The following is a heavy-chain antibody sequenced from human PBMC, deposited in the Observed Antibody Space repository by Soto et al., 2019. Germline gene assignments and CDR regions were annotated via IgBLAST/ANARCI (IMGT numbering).Heavy chain of an antibody. J-gene: IGHJ4*02. CDR3: AKALRLGELSLHYFDC. V-gene: IGHV3-23*01. CDR2: ISGSGGST. CDR1: GFTFSSYA. Sequence: EVQLLESGGGLVQPGGSLRLSCAASGFTFSSYAMSWVRQAPGKGLEWVSAISGSGGSTYYADSVKGRFTISRDNSKNTLYLQMNSLRAEDTAVYYCAKALRLGELSLHYFDCWGQGTLVTVSS. D-gene: IGHD3-16*02.